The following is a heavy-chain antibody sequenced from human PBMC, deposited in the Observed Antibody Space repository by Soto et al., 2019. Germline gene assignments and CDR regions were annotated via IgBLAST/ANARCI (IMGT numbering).Heavy chain of an antibody. CDR1: GFTVSSNY. CDR3: AKDTYCSSTSCAYYYGMDV. Sequence: QPGGSLRLSCAASGFTVSSNYMSWVRQAPGKGLEWVSVIYSGGSTYYADSVKGRFTISRDNSKNTLYLQMNTLRAEDTAVYYCAKDTYCSSTSCAYYYGMDVWGQGTTVTVSS. CDR2: IYSGGST. D-gene: IGHD2-2*01. V-gene: IGHV3-53*05. J-gene: IGHJ6*02.